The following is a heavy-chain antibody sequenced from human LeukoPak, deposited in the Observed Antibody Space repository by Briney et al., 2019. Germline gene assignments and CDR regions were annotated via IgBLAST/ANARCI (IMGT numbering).Heavy chain of an antibody. V-gene: IGHV4-39*02. D-gene: IGHD2-21*02. CDR3: ARREAGTALIDY. CDR1: GSSISSSSYY. CDR2: IFYTGST. J-gene: IGHJ4*02. Sequence: SETLSLTCTVSGSSISSSSYYWGWIRQPPGKGLEWIGGIFYTGSTYYNPSLKSRVTIAVDTSKNHFSLKLSSVTAADTAVYYCARREAGTALIDYWGQGTLVTVSS.